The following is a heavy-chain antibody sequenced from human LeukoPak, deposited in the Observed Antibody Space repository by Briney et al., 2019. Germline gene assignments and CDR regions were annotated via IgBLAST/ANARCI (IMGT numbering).Heavy chain of an antibody. Sequence: ASVKVSCKASGYTFTGYYMHWVRQASGQGLEWMGWINPNSGGTNYAQKFQGRVTMTRDTSISTAYMELSRLRSDDTAVYYCATPPASYCSSTSCYEGEGYYYYYMDVWGKGTTVTVSS. V-gene: IGHV1-2*02. CDR3: ATPPASYCSSTSCYEGEGYYYYYMDV. D-gene: IGHD2-2*01. CDR2: INPNSGGT. CDR1: GYTFTGYY. J-gene: IGHJ6*03.